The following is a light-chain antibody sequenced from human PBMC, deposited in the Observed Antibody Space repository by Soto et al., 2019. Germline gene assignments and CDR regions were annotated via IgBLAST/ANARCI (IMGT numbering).Light chain of an antibody. CDR3: SSYTSSSTPYV. CDR1: SSDVGGYNY. V-gene: IGLV2-14*01. CDR2: DVS. Sequence: SVLTQPASVSGSPGQSITISCTGTSSDVGGYNYVSWYQQHPGKAPKLMIYDVSSRPSGVSNRFSGAKSGNTASLTISGLQTEDEADYYCSSYTSSSTPYVFGTGTRSPS. J-gene: IGLJ1*01.